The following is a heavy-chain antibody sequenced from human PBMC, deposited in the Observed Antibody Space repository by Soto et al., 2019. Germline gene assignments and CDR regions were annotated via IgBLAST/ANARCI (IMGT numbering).Heavy chain of an antibody. CDR2: INPNSGGT. CDR3: AREEIKDIVLMVYATRHYYYGMDV. J-gene: IGHJ6*02. V-gene: IGHV1-2*02. CDR1: GYTYTGYC. D-gene: IGHD2-8*01. Sequence: SVKVSCKASGYTYTGYCMRWVRQAHGQGLEWMGWINPNSGGTNYAQKFQGRVTMTRDTSISTAYMELSRLRSDDTAVYYCAREEIKDIVLMVYATRHYYYGMDVWGQGTTVTVSS.